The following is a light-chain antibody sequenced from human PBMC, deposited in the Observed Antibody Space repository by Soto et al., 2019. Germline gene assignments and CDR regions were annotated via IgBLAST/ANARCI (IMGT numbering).Light chain of an antibody. Sequence: EIVLTQSPGTLSLSPGERTTLSCRASQSVSSSYLAWYQHKPGQAPRLLIYGASSRATGIPDRFSGSGSGTDFTLTISRLEPEDFAVYYSQQYGSSRTFGQGTKVEIK. J-gene: IGKJ1*01. V-gene: IGKV3-20*01. CDR3: QQYGSSRT. CDR2: GAS. CDR1: QSVSSSY.